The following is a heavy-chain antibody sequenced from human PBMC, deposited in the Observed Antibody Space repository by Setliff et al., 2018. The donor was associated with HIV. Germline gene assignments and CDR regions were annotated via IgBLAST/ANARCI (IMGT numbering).Heavy chain of an antibody. CDR1: GGSISSDGYY. J-gene: IGHJ5*02. D-gene: IGHD6-6*01. CDR2: IYYSGNT. V-gene: IGHV4-31*03. Sequence: LSLTCTVSGGSISSDGYYWSWIRQHPGKGLEWIGYIYYSGNTYYSPSLKSRLTISVDTSKDQFSLKLRSVTAAATAVYYCVRAEYSSSSDWFAPWGQGALVTVSS. CDR3: VRAEYSSSSDWFAP.